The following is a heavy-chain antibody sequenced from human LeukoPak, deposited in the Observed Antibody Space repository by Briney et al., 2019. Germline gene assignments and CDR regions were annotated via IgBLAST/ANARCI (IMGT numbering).Heavy chain of an antibody. D-gene: IGHD3-22*01. CDR2: INPNSGGT. CDR1: GHTFTAYY. J-gene: IGHJ4*02. Sequence: KPGASVKVSCKASGHTFTAYYMFWVRQAPGQGLEWMGWINPNSGGTNYAPKFQGRVTMTRDTSISTGYMELSGLTSDDTAVYFSATYYSDTSARDWGQGTLVTVSS. CDR3: ATYYSDTSARD. V-gene: IGHV1-2*02.